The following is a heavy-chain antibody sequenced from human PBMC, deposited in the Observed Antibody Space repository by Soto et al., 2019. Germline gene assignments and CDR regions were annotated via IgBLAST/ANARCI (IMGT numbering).Heavy chain of an antibody. CDR1: GFTFSSYA. CDR3: ARGTAFDY. J-gene: IGHJ4*02. CDR2: ISYDGSNK. D-gene: IGHD5-18*01. Sequence: QVQLVESGGGVVQPGRSLRLSCAASGFTFSSYAMHWVRQAPGTGLEWVAVISYDGSNKYYADAVKGRFTISRDNSKNTLYLQINSLRPEDTAVYYCARGTAFDYWGQGTLVTVSS. V-gene: IGHV3-30-3*01.